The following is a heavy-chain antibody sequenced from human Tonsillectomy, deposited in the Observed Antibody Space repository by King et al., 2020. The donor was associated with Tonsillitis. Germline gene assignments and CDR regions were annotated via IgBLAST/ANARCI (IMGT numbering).Heavy chain of an antibody. V-gene: IGHV1-2*02. D-gene: IGHD2-15*01. CDR3: AREGDIVVVVVAGDYYGMDV. Sequence: QLVQSGAEVKKPGASVKVSCKASGYTFTGHYMYWVRQAPGQGLEWMGWINPNSGGTNYAQKLQGRVTMTRDTSISTAYMELSRLSSDDTAVYYCAREGDIVVVVVAGDYYGMDVWGQGTTVTVSS. J-gene: IGHJ6*02. CDR1: GYTFTGHY. CDR2: INPNSGGT.